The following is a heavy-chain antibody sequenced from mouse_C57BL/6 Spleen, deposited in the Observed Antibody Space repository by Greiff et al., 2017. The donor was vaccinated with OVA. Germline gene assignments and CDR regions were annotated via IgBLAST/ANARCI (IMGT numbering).Heavy chain of an antibody. CDR2: IDPEDGDT. Sequence: VQLKQSGAELVRPGASVKLSCTASGFNIQDYYMHWVKQRPEPGLEWIGRIDPEDGDTESAPKLQGKATMTADTSSNPAYMQLSSLTSEDAADYYCTTSAYDYDEGYAMDDWGQGTSVTVSS. D-gene: IGHD2-4*01. J-gene: IGHJ4*01. CDR3: TTSAYDYDEGYAMDD. V-gene: IGHV14-1*01. CDR1: GFNIQDYY.